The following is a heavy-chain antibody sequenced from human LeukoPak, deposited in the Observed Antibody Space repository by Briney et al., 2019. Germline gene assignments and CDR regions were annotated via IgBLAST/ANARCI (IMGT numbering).Heavy chain of an antibody. J-gene: IGHJ4*02. D-gene: IGHD6-19*01. CDR1: GFTFADYG. CDR2: INWSVGST. V-gene: IGHV3-20*04. Sequence: GGSLRLSCAASGFTFADYGMSWGPQTPGKRLEWVSGINWSVGSTGYADSVKGRFTISRDNAKNSLYLQMNSRRAEDTAFYYCATSRMAVAGRDYWGQGTLVTVSS. CDR3: ATSRMAVAGRDY.